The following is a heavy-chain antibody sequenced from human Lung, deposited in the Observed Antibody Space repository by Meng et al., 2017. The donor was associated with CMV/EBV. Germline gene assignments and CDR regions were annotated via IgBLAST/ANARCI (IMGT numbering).Heavy chain of an antibody. CDR3: ASVGAYCGGDCYHPR. CDR1: GASLSIRRC. V-gene: IGHV4-4*01. J-gene: IGHJ4*02. Sequence: HVLVQESGPGLVMSAASLSIACPCSGASLSIRRCGSWFRQPPGKGLEWIGEIDHSGTTNYNPSLKSRVTISVDESKNQFSLRLSSVTAADTAVYSCASVGAYCGGDCYHPRWGQGTLVTVSS. CDR2: IDHSGTT. D-gene: IGHD2-21*02.